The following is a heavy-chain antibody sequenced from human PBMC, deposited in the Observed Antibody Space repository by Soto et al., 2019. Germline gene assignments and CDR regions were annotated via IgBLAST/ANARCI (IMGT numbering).Heavy chain of an antibody. CDR3: ARDRLISYDCSSTSCYTNLFDY. CDR2: IWYDGSNK. Sequence: GGSLRLSCAASGFTFSSYGMHWVRQAPGKGLEWVAVIWYDGSNKYYADSVKGRFTISRDNSKNTLYLQMNSLRAEDTAVYYCARDRLISYDCSSTSCYTNLFDYWGQGTLVTVSS. V-gene: IGHV3-33*01. CDR1: GFTFSSYG. D-gene: IGHD2-2*02. J-gene: IGHJ4*02.